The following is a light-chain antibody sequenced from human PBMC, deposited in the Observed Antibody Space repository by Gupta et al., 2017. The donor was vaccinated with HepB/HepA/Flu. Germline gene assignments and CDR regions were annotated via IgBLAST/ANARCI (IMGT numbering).Light chain of an antibody. CDR1: SSNIGNHG. CDR2: YDD. CDR3: AAWDDSLNAVV. V-gene: IGLV1-36*01. Sequence: QSVLTQPPSVSEAPSQRVTISCSGSSSNIGNHGVNWYQQLPGKAPKLLIYYDDLLPSGVSDRFSGSKSGTSVSLAISGLQSDDEGDYFCAAWDDSLNAVVFGGGTRVTVL. J-gene: IGLJ2*01.